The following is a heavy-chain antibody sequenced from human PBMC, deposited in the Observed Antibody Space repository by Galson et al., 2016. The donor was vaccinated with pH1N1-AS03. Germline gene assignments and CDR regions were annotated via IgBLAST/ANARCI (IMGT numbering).Heavy chain of an antibody. Sequence: SVKVSCKASGDSFSSYAFTWVRLAPGQGLEWMGGIIPIFGKPQYAQKFQGSVTITSDESTTTVYLDLSSLISDDTAMYYCARDGPGIVRANAHWGQGTLVTVSS. V-gene: IGHV1-69*13. CDR3: ARDGPGIVRANAH. D-gene: IGHD1-14*01. CDR1: GDSFSSYA. CDR2: IIPIFGKP. J-gene: IGHJ1*01.